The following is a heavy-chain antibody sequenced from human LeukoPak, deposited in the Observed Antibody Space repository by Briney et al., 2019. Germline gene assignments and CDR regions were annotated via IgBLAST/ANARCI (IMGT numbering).Heavy chain of an antibody. D-gene: IGHD1-26*01. CDR1: GYTFTGYY. V-gene: IGHV1-69*13. CDR2: IIPIFGTA. Sequence: SVKVSCKASGYTFTGYYMHWVRQAPGQGLEWMGGIIPIFGTANYAQKFQGRVTITADESTSTAYMELSSLRSEDTAVYYCANTVVGGLDYWGQGTLVTVSS. J-gene: IGHJ4*02. CDR3: ANTVVGGLDY.